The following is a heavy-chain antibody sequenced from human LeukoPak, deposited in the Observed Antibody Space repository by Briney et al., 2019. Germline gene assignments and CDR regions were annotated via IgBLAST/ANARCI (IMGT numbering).Heavy chain of an antibody. CDR2: IYYSGST. D-gene: IGHD2-15*01. Sequence: SETLSLTCTVPGGSISSYYWSWIRQPPGKGLEWIGYIYYSGSTNYNPYLKSRVTISVDTSKNQFSLKLSSVPAADTAVYYCARNWCSGGSCYERDAFDIWGQGTMVTVSS. J-gene: IGHJ3*02. CDR3: ARNWCSGGSCYERDAFDI. V-gene: IGHV4-59*08. CDR1: GGSISSYY.